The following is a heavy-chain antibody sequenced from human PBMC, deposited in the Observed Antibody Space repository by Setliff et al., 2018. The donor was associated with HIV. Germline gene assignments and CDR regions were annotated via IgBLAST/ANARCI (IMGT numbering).Heavy chain of an antibody. V-gene: IGHV4-39*07. CDR3: ARLYSPPRGFDF. CDR1: GASISSGSNS. CDR2: VDHIGST. D-gene: IGHD5-12*01. Sequence: PSETLSLTCSVSGASISSGSNSWGWIRQPPGKGLEWIGSVDHIGSTYYNPSLKGRVTISVDTSKNQFSLRLRAVTAADTAIYYCARLYSPPRGFDFWGQGTLVTVSS. J-gene: IGHJ4*02.